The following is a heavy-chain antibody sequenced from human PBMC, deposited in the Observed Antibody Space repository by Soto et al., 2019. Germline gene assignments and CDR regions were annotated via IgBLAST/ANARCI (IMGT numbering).Heavy chain of an antibody. J-gene: IGHJ3*02. Sequence: QVQLVQSGAEVKKPGSSVKVSCKASGGTFSSYAISWVRQAPGQVLEWMGGIIPIFGTANYAKKFQGRVTITADESTSTDYMEGSSLRSEDKAVYYCARGCGGDWYGAFDICGQGTMVTVSS. D-gene: IGHD2-21*02. V-gene: IGHV1-69*01. CDR2: IIPIFGTA. CDR3: ARGCGGDWYGAFDI. CDR1: GGTFSSYA.